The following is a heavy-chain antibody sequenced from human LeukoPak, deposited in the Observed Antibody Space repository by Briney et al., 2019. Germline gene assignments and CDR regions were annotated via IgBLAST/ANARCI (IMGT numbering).Heavy chain of an antibody. CDR1: GFTFSSYG. CDR2: ISGSGGST. D-gene: IGHD1-26*01. CDR3: AKAFRIVGIGNPDDAFDV. Sequence: GGSLRLSCAASGFTFSSYGMSWVRQAPGKGLEWVSAISGSGGSTYYADSVKGRFTISRDNSENTLYLQLNSLRAEDSAIYYCAKAFRIVGIGNPDDAFDVWGQGTVVTVSS. V-gene: IGHV3-23*01. J-gene: IGHJ3*01.